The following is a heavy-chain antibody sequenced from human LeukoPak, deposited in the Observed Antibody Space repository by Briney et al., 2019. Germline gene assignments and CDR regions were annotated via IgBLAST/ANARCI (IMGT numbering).Heavy chain of an antibody. CDR1: GYTLTELS. V-gene: IGHV1-24*01. D-gene: IGHD6-13*01. J-gene: IGHJ4*02. CDR3: AREGLEQQLDFDY. CDR2: FDPEDGET. Sequence: GASVKVSCKVSGYTLTELSMHWVRQAPGKGLEWMGGFDPEDGETIYAQKFQGRVTITRDTSASTAYMELSSLRSEDTAVYYCAREGLEQQLDFDYWGQGTLVTVSS.